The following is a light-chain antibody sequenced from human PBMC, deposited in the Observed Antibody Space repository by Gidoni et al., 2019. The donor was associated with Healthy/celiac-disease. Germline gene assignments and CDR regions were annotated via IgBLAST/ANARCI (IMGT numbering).Light chain of an antibody. CDR1: QSLLHSNGYNY. J-gene: IGKJ3*01. Sequence: DIVMTQSPLSLPVTPGEPASISCRSSQSLLHSNGYNYLDWYLQKPGQSPQLLIYLGSNRASGVPDRFSGSGSGTDFTLKISRVEAEDVGVYYCMQALQTPXFXPGTKVDIK. CDR2: LGS. V-gene: IGKV2-28*01. CDR3: MQALQTPX.